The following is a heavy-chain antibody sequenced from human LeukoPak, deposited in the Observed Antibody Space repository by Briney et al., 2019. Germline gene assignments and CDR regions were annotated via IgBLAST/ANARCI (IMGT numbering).Heavy chain of an antibody. J-gene: IGHJ3*02. V-gene: IGHV3-21*01. Sequence: PGGSLRLSCASSGFTFSSFAMHWVRQAPGKGLEWVSSISSGGTYKYYADSVKGRFTISRDNAQNSLYLQMNSLRAKDSSVYYCARPTTVTTISADAFDIWGQGTMVTVSS. D-gene: IGHD4-17*01. CDR2: ISSGGTYK. CDR1: GFTFSSFA. CDR3: ARPTTVTTISADAFDI.